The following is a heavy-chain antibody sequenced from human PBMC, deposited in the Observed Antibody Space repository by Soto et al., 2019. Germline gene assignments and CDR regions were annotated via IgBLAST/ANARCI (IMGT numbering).Heavy chain of an antibody. D-gene: IGHD2-15*01. V-gene: IGHV4-39*01. CDR2: IYYSGST. CDR1: GGSISSSSYY. CDR3: ARHVERLYCSGGSCYSTYYFDY. Sequence: SETLSLTCTVSGGSISSSSYYWGWIRQSPGKGLEWIGSIYYSGSTYYNPSLKSRVTISVDTSKNQFSLKLSSVTAADTAVYYCARHVERLYCSGGSCYSTYYFDYWGQGTLVTVPS. J-gene: IGHJ4*02.